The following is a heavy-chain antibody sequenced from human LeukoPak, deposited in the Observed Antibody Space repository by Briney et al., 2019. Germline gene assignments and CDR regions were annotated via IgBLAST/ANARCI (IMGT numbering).Heavy chain of an antibody. CDR3: ARGGSYYDILTGYYPPKNWFDP. CDR2: INRSGSP. Sequence: RPSETLSLTCAVSNGSLIGYCWTWIRQSPGKGLEWIGEINRSGSPRYNPSPSLSRAALSVDASKNEFSLKLTSVTAADTAVYYCARGGSYYDILTGYYPPKNWFDPWGQGTLVTVSS. CDR1: NGSLIGYC. V-gene: IGHV4-34*01. D-gene: IGHD3-9*01. J-gene: IGHJ5*02.